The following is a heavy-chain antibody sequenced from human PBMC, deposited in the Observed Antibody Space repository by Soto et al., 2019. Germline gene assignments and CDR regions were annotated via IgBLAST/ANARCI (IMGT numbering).Heavy chain of an antibody. Sequence: QVQLVESGGGVVQPGRSLRLSCAASGFTFSSYAMHWVRQAPGKGLEWVAVISYDGSNKYYADSVKGRFTISRDNSKNTLYLQMNSLRAEDTAVYYCASTQSVIVSYFDYWGQGTLVTVSS. J-gene: IGHJ4*02. CDR1: GFTFSSYA. V-gene: IGHV3-30-3*01. CDR2: ISYDGSNK. D-gene: IGHD2-21*01. CDR3: ASTQSVIVSYFDY.